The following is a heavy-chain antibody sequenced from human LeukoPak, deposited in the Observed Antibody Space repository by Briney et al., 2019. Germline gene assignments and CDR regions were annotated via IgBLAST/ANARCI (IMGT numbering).Heavy chain of an antibody. V-gene: IGHV3-74*01. Sequence: GGSLRLSCAASGFTFSSYWMHWVRQAPGKGLAWVSRINRDGSSITYADSVKGRFTIPSDNPKNTLYLQMNRLRAEDTAVYYCARVGHVSGYDFDCWGQGSLVTDSS. J-gene: IGHJ4*02. CDR3: ARVGHVSGYDFDC. D-gene: IGHD5-12*01. CDR2: INRDGSSI. CDR1: GFTFSSYW.